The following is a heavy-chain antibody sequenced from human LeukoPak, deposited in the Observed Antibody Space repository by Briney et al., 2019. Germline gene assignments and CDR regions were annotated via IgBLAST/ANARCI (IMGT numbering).Heavy chain of an antibody. D-gene: IGHD2-15*01. CDR1: GGTFSSYA. V-gene: IGHV1-69*13. CDR3: AREDCSGGSCYSSGLSFAFDI. Sequence: RASVKVSCKASGGTFSSYAISWVRQAPGQGLEWMGGIIPMFGTANYAQKFQGRVTITADESTSTAYMELSSLRSEDTAVYYCAREDCSGGSCYSSGLSFAFDIWGQGTMVTVSS. J-gene: IGHJ3*02. CDR2: IIPMFGTA.